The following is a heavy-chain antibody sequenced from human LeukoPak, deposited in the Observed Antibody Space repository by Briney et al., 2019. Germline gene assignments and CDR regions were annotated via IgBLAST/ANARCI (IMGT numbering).Heavy chain of an antibody. V-gene: IGHV3-23*01. J-gene: IGHJ4*02. D-gene: IGHD5-18*01. CDR1: GFTFSSYA. CDR3: AKDRGYRPLE. CDR2: ISGSGGTT. Sequence: GGALRLSCAASGFTFSSYAMSWVRQAPGKGLEWVSGISGSGGTTYNADSVKGRFTISRDNSKNTLNLQMSSLRADDTAVYYCAKDRGYRPLEWGQGTLVTVAS.